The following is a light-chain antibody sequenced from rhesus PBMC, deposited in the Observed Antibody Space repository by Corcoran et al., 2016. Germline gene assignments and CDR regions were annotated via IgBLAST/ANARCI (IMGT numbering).Light chain of an antibody. CDR1: QSISSW. J-gene: IGKJ2*01. Sequence: DIQMTQSPSSLSASVGDTVTITCRASQSISSWLAWYQQKPGKAPKLLIYKASSLHSGVPSRFSGSGSGTEFTLTISSLQSEDFATYYCQQYSSSPYSFGQGTKVEIK. CDR2: KAS. CDR3: QQYSSSPYS. V-gene: IGKV1-22*01.